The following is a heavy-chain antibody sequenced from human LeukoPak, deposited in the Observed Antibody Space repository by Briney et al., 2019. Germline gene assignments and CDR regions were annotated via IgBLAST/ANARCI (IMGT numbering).Heavy chain of an antibody. V-gene: IGHV1-2*02. CDR3: ARASFRGRGGSCPQSY. CDR2: INPNSGGT. CDR1: GYTFTGYY. D-gene: IGHD2-15*01. Sequence: GASVKVSCKASGYTFTGYYMHWVRQAPGQGLEWMGWINPNSGGTNYAQKFQGRVTMTRDTSISTAYMELSRLRSDDTAVYYCARASFRGRGGSCPQSYWGQGTLVTVSS. J-gene: IGHJ4*02.